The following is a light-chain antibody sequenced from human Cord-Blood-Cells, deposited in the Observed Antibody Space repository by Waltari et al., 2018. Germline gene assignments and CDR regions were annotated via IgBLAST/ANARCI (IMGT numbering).Light chain of an antibody. CDR1: QSVLYSSNNKNY. CDR2: WAS. CDR3: QQYYSTPLT. V-gene: IGKV4-1*01. Sequence: DIVIIQSPDSLAVSLGERVSINCKSSQSVLYSSNNKNYLAWYQQKPGQPPKLLIYWASTRESGVPDRFSGSGSGTDFTLTISSLQAEDVAVYYCQQYYSTPLTFGGGTKVEIK. J-gene: IGKJ4*01.